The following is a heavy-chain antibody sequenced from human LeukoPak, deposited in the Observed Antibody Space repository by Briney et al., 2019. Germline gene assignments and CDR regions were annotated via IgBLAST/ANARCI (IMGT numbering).Heavy chain of an antibody. Sequence: GGSLRLSCAASGFTFSSYWMSWVRQAPGKGLEWVANIKQDGSEKYYVDSVKGRFTISRDNAKNSLYLQMNSLGAEDTAVYYCARDGWYYDSSGYPSDAFDIWGQGTMVTVSS. J-gene: IGHJ3*02. D-gene: IGHD3-22*01. CDR1: GFTFSSYW. CDR3: ARDGWYYDSSGYPSDAFDI. CDR2: IKQDGSEK. V-gene: IGHV3-7*01.